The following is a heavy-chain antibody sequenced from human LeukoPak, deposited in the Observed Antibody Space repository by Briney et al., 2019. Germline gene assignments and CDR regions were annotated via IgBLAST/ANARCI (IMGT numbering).Heavy chain of an antibody. CDR3: ARGGPDSGIYYDY. CDR1: GFSFRSHW. Sequence: PGGSLRLSCAASGFSFRSHWMSWVRQSSGKGLEWVANLNQDGSEKQYVDPVKGRLTISRDNAKNLVYLEMNSLRGEDTAVYYCARGGPDSGIYYDYWGQGTLVTVSS. CDR2: LNQDGSEK. J-gene: IGHJ4*02. D-gene: IGHD1-26*01. V-gene: IGHV3-7*01.